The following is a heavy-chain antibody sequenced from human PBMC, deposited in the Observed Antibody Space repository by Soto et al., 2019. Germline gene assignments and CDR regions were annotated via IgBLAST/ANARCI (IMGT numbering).Heavy chain of an antibody. CDR2: INPSGGSK. V-gene: IGHV1-46*01. D-gene: IGHD2-15*01. Sequence: QVQLVQSGAEVKKPGASVTISCKATGYTFSSHYLHWVRQAPGQGLEWMGLINPSGGSKDYEQKFQGRVTMTRDTSTSTVYMELSSLRSEDTAVYYCARLNYGGSSAWFDPWGQGTPVTVSS. CDR1: GYTFSSHY. CDR3: ARLNYGGSSAWFDP. J-gene: IGHJ5*02.